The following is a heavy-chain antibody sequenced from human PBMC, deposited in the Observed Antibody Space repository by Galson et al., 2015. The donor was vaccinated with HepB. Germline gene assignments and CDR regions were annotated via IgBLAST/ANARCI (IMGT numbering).Heavy chain of an antibody. V-gene: IGHV3-9*01. Sequence: SLRLSCAASGFTFDDYAMHWVRQAPGKGLEWVSGISWNSGSIGYADSVKGRFTISRDNAKNSLYLQMNSLRAEDTALYYCAKDINPVVVPAGGAFDIWGQGTMVTVSS. CDR2: ISWNSGSI. D-gene: IGHD2-2*01. CDR3: AKDINPVVVPAGGAFDI. CDR1: GFTFDDYA. J-gene: IGHJ3*02.